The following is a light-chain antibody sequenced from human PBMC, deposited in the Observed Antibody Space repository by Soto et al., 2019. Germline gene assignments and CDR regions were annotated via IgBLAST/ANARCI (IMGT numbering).Light chain of an antibody. CDR1: QDISNY. CDR3: QQYDNLPFT. Sequence: DIQMTQSPSSLSASVGDRVTITCQASQDISNYLNWYQQKPGKAPKLLIYDASNLETGVPSRFXXXGSXXXXXXXXXXXQPEDIXTYYCQQYDNLPFTFGPGTKVDIK. V-gene: IGKV1-33*01. CDR2: DAS. J-gene: IGKJ3*01.